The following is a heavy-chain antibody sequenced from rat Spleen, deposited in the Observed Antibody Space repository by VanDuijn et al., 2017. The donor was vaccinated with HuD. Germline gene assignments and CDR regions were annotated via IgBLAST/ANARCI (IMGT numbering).Heavy chain of an antibody. J-gene: IGHJ4*01. V-gene: IGHV5-7*01. Sequence: EVQLVESDGGLVQPGRSLKLSCAASGFTFSDYYMAWVRQAPKKGLEWVATISYDGSSSYYRDSVKGRFTISRDNAKSTLSLQMDSLRSEDTATYYCASLMYTPDYLGVMDVWGQGASVTVSS. CDR3: ASLMYTPDYLGVMDV. CDR1: GFTFSDYY. CDR2: ISYDGSSS. D-gene: IGHD1-6*01.